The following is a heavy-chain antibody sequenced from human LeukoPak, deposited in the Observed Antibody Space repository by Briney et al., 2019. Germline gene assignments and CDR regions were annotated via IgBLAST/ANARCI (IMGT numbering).Heavy chain of an antibody. Sequence: TGGSLRLSCAASGFTFSSYAMHWVRQAPGKGLEWVAVISYDGSNKYYADSVKGRFTISRDNSKNTLYLQMNSLRAEDTAVYYCARDMYEPGLDYWGQGTLVSVSS. V-gene: IGHV3-30-3*01. D-gene: IGHD1-14*01. CDR3: ARDMYEPGLDY. CDR1: GFTFSSYA. CDR2: ISYDGSNK. J-gene: IGHJ4*02.